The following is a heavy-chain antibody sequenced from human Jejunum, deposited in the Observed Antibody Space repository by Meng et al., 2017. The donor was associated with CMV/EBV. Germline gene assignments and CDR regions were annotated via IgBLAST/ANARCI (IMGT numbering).Heavy chain of an antibody. D-gene: IGHD1-26*01. CDR3: ARTLGATGKYYLDY. Sequence: GFSLSTSGVGVGWIRQPPGKALEWLALIYWNDDKRYGPSLKSRLTITKDTSKNQVVLTMTNMDPVDTATYYCARTLGATGKYYLDYWGQGTLVTVSS. CDR1: GFSLSTSGVG. V-gene: IGHV2-5*01. CDR2: IYWNDDK. J-gene: IGHJ4*02.